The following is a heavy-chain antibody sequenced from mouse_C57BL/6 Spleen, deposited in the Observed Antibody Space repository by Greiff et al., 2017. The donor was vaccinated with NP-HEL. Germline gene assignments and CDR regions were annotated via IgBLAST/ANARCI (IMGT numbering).Heavy chain of an antibody. Sequence: QVQRQQSGPELVKPGASVKISCNASRYACSSSWMNWVKPRTGPCLDWIGRIYPGDGDTNYNGKFKGKATLTADKSSSTAYMQRSSLTSEDAAVYFSARSGYFDYWGQGTTLTVSS. V-gene: IGHV1-82*01. CDR3: ARSGYFDY. J-gene: IGHJ2*01. CDR2: IYPGDGDT. CDR1: RYACSSSW. D-gene: IGHD3-1*01.